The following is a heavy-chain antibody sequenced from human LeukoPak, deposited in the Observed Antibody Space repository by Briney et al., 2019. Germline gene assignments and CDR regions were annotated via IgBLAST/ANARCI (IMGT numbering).Heavy chain of an antibody. CDR1: GGSISSSSYY. Sequence: SETLSLTCTVPGGSISSSSYYWGWIRQPPGKGLEWIGSIYYSGSTYYNPSLKSRVTISVDTSKNQFSLQLNSVTPEDTAVYYCARTYYYDSSGYFNWGQGTLVTVSS. J-gene: IGHJ4*02. V-gene: IGHV4-39*07. CDR3: ARTYYYDSSGYFN. CDR2: IYYSGST. D-gene: IGHD3-22*01.